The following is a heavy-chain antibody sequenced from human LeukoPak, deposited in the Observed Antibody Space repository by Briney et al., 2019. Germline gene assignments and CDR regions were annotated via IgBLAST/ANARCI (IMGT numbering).Heavy chain of an antibody. J-gene: IGHJ4*02. V-gene: IGHV4-30-2*01. CDR1: GASISGGGYS. D-gene: IGHD3-10*01. CDR3: ARGGLGFGRYYDY. CDR2: IYPTAST. Sequence: PSPTLSLARAVSGASISGGGYSWSWLRQPPGKGLERFGYIYPTASTYSTPSLKIRVAISVDRSKNQFTLKLSSVTAADTAVYYCARGGLGFGRYYDYWGQGTLVTVSS.